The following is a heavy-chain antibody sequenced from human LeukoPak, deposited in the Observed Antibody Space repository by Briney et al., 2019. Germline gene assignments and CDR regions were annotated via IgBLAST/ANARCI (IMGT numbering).Heavy chain of an antibody. CDR1: GYTFTGYY. J-gene: IGHJ3*02. D-gene: IGHD3-22*01. CDR3: ARGPGGSAEDYYDSSGYYYVFLWAFDI. V-gene: IGHV1-2*02. CDR2: INPNSGGT. Sequence: ASVKVSCKASGYTFTGYYMHWVRQAPGQGLEWMGWINPNSGGTNYAQKFQGRVTMTRDTSISTAYMELSRLRSDDTAVYYCARGPGGSAEDYYDSSGYYYVFLWAFDIWGQGTMVTVSS.